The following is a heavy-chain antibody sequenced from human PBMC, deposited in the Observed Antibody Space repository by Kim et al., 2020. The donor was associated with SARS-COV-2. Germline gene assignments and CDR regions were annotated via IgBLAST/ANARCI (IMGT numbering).Heavy chain of an antibody. D-gene: IGHD3-10*01. CDR3: ARETFGSGSYWSARGPSFKRYAMDV. J-gene: IGHJ6*02. CDR2: VNPLTGDA. Sequence: ASVKVSCKASGYSFSDYFMNWVRQAPGQGLEWMGWVNPLTGDAAYAQKFQGRVTMTRDTSINTVYMELSRLISDDTAVYYCARETFGSGSYWSARGPSFKRYAMDVWGQGTTVIVSS. CDR1: GYSFSDYF. V-gene: IGHV1-2*02.